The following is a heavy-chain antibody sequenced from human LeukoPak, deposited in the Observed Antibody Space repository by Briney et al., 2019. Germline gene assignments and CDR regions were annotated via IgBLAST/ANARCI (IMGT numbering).Heavy chain of an antibody. CDR2: IYYTGST. V-gene: IGHV4-61*01. J-gene: IGHJ4*02. CDR1: GGSVSSGSHY. D-gene: IGHD3-10*02. CDR3: ARDPHVSDS. Sequence: PSETLSLTCTVSGGSVSSGSHYWSWIRQPTGKGLEWLAYIYYTGSTNYNPSLKSRVTISVDTSKNQFSLKLRSVTAADTAVYYCARDPHVSDSWGQGTLVTVSS.